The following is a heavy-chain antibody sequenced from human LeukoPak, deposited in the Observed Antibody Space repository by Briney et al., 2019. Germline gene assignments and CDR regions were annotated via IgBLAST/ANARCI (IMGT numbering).Heavy chain of an antibody. CDR2: INHSGST. Sequence: SETLSLTCAVYGGSFSGYQWSWIRQPPGKGLEWIGEINHSGSTNYNPSLKSRVTMSVDTSKNQFSLKLSTVTAADTGVYYCARGGGSGRYGLPFDSWGQGTLVTVSS. J-gene: IGHJ4*02. CDR1: GGSFSGYQ. V-gene: IGHV4-34*01. CDR3: ARGGGSGRYGLPFDS. D-gene: IGHD6-13*01.